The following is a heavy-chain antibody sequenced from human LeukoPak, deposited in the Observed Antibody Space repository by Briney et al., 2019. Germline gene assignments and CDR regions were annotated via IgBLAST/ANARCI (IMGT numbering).Heavy chain of an antibody. V-gene: IGHV1-2*02. D-gene: IGHD1-14*01. Sequence: ASVKVSCKTSGYTFTTHGITRVRQAPGQGLEWMGWINPNSGGTKYAQKFQGRVTMTRDTSISTTYMELSRLRSDDTAVYYCARAGTTDWFDPWGQGTLVTVSS. CDR3: ARAGTTDWFDP. CDR2: INPNSGGT. J-gene: IGHJ5*02. CDR1: GYTFTTHG.